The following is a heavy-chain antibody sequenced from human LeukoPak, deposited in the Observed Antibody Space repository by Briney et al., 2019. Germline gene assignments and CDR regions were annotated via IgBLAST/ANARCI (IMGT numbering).Heavy chain of an antibody. CDR2: IWYDGSNK. D-gene: IGHD6-19*01. V-gene: IGHV3-33*01. J-gene: IGHJ6*04. CDR3: ARGLGEQWLVPGFDGMDV. Sequence: PAGGSLRLSCAASGFTFSSYGMHWVRQAPGKGLEWVAVIWYDGSNKYYADSVKGRFTISRDNSKNTLYLQMNSLRAEDTAVYYCARGLGEQWLVPGFDGMDVWGKGTTVTVSS. CDR1: GFTFSSYG.